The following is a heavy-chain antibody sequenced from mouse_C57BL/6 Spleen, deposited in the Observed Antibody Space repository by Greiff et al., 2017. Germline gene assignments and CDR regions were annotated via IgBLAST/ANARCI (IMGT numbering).Heavy chain of an antibody. D-gene: IGHD2-4*01. CDR1: GFTFSSYA. J-gene: IGHJ3*01. Sequence: VQLKESGGGLVKPGGSLKLSCAASGFTFSSYAMSWVRQTPEKRLEWVATISDGGSYTYYPDNVKGRFTISRDNAKNNLYLQMSHLKSEDTAMYYCARDNDYPFAYWGQGILVTVSA. V-gene: IGHV5-4*01. CDR2: ISDGGSYT. CDR3: ARDNDYPFAY.